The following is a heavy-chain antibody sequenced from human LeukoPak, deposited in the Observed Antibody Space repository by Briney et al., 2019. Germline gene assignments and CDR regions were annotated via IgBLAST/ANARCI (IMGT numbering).Heavy chain of an antibody. CDR2: IYYSGST. Sequence: PSETLSLTCTVSGGSISSSSYYWGWIRQPPGKGLEWIGSIYYSGSTYYNPSLKSRVTISVDTSKNQFSLKLSSVTAADTAVYYCASRTSITIFGVIHDYWGQGTLVTVSS. CDR1: GGSISSSSYY. V-gene: IGHV4-39*01. D-gene: IGHD3-3*01. J-gene: IGHJ4*02. CDR3: ASRTSITIFGVIHDY.